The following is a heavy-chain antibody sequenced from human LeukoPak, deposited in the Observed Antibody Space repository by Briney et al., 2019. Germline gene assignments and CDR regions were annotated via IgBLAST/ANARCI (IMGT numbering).Heavy chain of an antibody. D-gene: IGHD6-13*01. J-gene: IGHJ4*02. CDR3: ARSDSSSWRPHDY. CDR2: IKQDGSEK. Sequence: GSLRLSCAASGFTFSSFWMGWVRQAPGKGLDWVANIKQDGSEKYYVDSVKGRFIISRDNAKNSLYLQMDSLRVEDSAVYYCARSDSSSWRPHDYWGQGTLVTVSS. V-gene: IGHV3-7*04. CDR1: GFTFSSFW.